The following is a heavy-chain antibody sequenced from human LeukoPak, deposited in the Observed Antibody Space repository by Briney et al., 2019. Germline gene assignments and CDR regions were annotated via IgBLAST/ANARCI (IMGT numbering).Heavy chain of an antibody. J-gene: IGHJ4*02. Sequence: PGGSLRLSCAASGFTFSSYGMHWVRQAPGKGLEWVAVIWYDGSNKYYADSVKGRFTISRDNSKNTLYLQMNSLRAEDTAVYYCARGQGQLVFDYWGQGTLVTVSS. CDR2: IWYDGSNK. CDR1: GFTFSSYG. D-gene: IGHD6-6*01. CDR3: ARGQGQLVFDY. V-gene: IGHV3-33*01.